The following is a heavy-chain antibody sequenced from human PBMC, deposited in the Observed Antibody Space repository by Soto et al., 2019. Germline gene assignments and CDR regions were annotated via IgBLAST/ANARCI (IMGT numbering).Heavy chain of an antibody. Sequence: GASVKVSCKASGFTFTSSAVQWVRQARGQRLEWIGWIVVGSGNTNYAQKFQERVTITRDMSTSTAYMELSSLRSEDTAVYYCAADPLYFPLEWELQPAKLDYWGQGTLVTVSS. J-gene: IGHJ4*02. CDR1: GFTFTSSA. D-gene: IGHD1-26*01. V-gene: IGHV1-58*01. CDR3: AADPLYFPLEWELQPAKLDY. CDR2: IVVGSGNT.